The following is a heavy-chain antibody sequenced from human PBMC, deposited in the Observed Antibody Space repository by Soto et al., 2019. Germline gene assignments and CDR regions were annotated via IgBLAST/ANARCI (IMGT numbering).Heavy chain of an antibody. CDR3: ARGLGSWYHWFDP. CDR1: GGSVSSGSDY. V-gene: IGHV4-61*01. J-gene: IGHJ5*02. D-gene: IGHD6-13*01. Sequence: QVQLQESGPGLVKPSETLSLTCTVSGGSVSSGSDYWSWIRQPPGKRLEWIGYIYYSGSTNYNPSLESRVTISVDTSKNQFSLKLSSVTAADTAVYYCARGLGSWYHWFDPWGQGTLVTVSS. CDR2: IYYSGST.